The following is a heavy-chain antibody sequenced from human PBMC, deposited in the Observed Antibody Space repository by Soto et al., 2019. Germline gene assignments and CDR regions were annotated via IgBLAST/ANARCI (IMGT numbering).Heavy chain of an antibody. J-gene: IGHJ6*02. CDR1: GGTFSSYA. V-gene: IGHV1-69*13. Sequence: SVKVSCKASGGTFSSYAISWVRQAPGQGLEWMGGIIPIFGTANYAQKFQGRVTITADESTSTAYMELSSLRSEDTAVYYCARVADIVATIGYYYYGMDVWGQGTTVTVSS. D-gene: IGHD5-12*01. CDR3: ARVADIVATIGYYYYGMDV. CDR2: IIPIFGTA.